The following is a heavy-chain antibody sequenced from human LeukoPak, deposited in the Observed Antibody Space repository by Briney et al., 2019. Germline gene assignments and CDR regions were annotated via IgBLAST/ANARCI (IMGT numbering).Heavy chain of an antibody. CDR3: ARARLSIVRGITNFDY. D-gene: IGHD3-10*01. CDR2: IFHSGST. J-gene: IGHJ4*02. V-gene: IGHV4-4*02. Sequence: SGTLSLTCTVSSGSIFSSNWWSWVRQPPGKGLEWIGQIFHSGSTSYSPSLKSRVTISVDKSKNQFSLILSSVTAADTAVYFCARARLSIVRGITNFDYWGQGTVVTVSS. CDR1: SGSIFSSNW.